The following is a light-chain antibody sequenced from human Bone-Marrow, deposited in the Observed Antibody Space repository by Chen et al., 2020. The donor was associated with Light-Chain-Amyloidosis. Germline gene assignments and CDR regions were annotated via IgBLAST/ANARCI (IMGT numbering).Light chain of an antibody. CDR2: RDT. Sequence: SYDLTQPPSVSVSPGQTARITCSGDDLPTKYAYWYQQKPGQAAVLVIHRDTERPSGISERFSGSSSGTTATLTISGVQAEDEADYHCQSADSSGTYEVIFGGGTKLTVL. J-gene: IGLJ2*01. CDR3: QSADSSGTYEVI. CDR1: DLPTKY. V-gene: IGLV3-25*03.